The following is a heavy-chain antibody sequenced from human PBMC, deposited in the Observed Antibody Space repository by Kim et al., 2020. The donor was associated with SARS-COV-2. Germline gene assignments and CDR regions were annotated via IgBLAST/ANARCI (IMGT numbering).Heavy chain of an antibody. V-gene: IGHV3-7*03. Sequence: GGSLRLSCAASGFTFSSYWMSWVRQAPGKGLEWVANIKQDGSEKYYVDSVKGRFTISRDNAKNSLYLQMNSLRAEDTAVYYCARDPLATINGFDYWGQGTLVTVSS. CDR3: ARDPLATINGFDY. D-gene: IGHD5-12*01. CDR1: GFTFSSYW. CDR2: IKQDGSEK. J-gene: IGHJ4*02.